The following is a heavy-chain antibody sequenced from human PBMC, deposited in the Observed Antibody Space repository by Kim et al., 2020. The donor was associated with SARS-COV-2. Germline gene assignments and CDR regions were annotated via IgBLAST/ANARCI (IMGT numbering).Heavy chain of an antibody. CDR1: GGSFSGVY. V-gene: IGHV4-34*01. D-gene: IGHD5-12*01. J-gene: IGHJ6*02. Sequence: SETLSLTCAVYGGSFSGVYWTYIRQSPTKGLEWIGDIDHSGATNYNPSLGSRVTMSVDTSKNQFSLRLRSVTRADTAVYYCARWRYSLAPWDYFYGLDVWGQGTTVIAS. CDR3: ARWRYSLAPWDYFYGLDV. CDR2: IDHSGAT.